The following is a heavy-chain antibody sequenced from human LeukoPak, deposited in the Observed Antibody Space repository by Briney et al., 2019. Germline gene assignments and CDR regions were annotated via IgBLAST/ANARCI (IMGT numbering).Heavy chain of an antibody. CDR2: INPNSGGT. CDR3: ARSSTYYYDSSGYANFDY. CDR1: GYTFTSYY. Sequence: ASVKVSCKASGYTFTSYYMHWVRQAPGQGLEWMGWINPNSGGTNYAQKFQGRVTMTRDTSISTAYMELSRLRSDDTAVYYCARSSTYYYDSSGYANFDYWGQGTLVTVSS. V-gene: IGHV1-2*02. J-gene: IGHJ4*02. D-gene: IGHD3-22*01.